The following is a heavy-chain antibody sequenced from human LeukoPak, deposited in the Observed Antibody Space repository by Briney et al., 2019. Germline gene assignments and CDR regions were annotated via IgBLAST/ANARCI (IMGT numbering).Heavy chain of an antibody. J-gene: IGHJ6*02. CDR2: INHSGST. V-gene: IGHV4-34*01. Sequence: SETLSLTCAVYGGSFSGYYWSWIRQPPGKGLEWIGEINHSGSTNYNPSLKSRVTISVATSKTQFSLKLSSVTAADTAVYYCARGRPGGWDHSYGMDVWGQGTTVTVSS. CDR3: ARGRPGGWDHSYGMDV. D-gene: IGHD6-19*01. CDR1: GGSFSGYY.